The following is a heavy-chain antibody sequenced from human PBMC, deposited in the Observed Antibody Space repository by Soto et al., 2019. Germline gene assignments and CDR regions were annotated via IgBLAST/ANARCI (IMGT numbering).Heavy chain of an antibody. CDR2: ISYDGSRK. CDR3: ARGDREDIEEVVGVRPGEYSMDV. V-gene: IGHV3-30-3*01. J-gene: IGHJ6*02. CDR1: EFTFRIFA. Sequence: DLEESGGGVVQPGSSLRLSCAASEFTFRIFAMHWLRPSPGKGLEWVAVISYDGSRKADSVKGRFTVSSDNSWNTLYLQMNSLTAEDTAIYYCARGDREDIEEVVGVRPGEYSMDVWGQGTTVTVSS. D-gene: IGHD1-26*01.